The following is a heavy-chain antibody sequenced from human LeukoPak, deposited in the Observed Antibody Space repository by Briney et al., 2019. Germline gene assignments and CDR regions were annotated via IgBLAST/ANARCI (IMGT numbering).Heavy chain of an antibody. V-gene: IGHV4-59*01. D-gene: IGHD6-19*01. CDR3: AGERLAVAGTAQGWYFDL. CDR1: GGSISSYY. CDR2: IYYSGST. J-gene: IGHJ2*01. Sequence: SETLSLTCTVSGGSISSYYWSWIRQPPGKGLEWIGYIYYSGSTNYNPSLKSRVTISVDTSKNQFSLKLSSVTAVDTAVYYCAGERLAVAGTAQGWYFDLWGRGTLVTVPS.